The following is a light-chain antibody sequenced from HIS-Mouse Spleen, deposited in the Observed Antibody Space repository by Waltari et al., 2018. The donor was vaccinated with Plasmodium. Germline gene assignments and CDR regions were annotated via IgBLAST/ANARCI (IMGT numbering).Light chain of an antibody. CDR2: EDS. V-gene: IGLV3-10*01. J-gene: IGLJ3*02. Sequence: SYELTQPPSVSLSPGQTARTTCPGDALPKKYAYWYQQKSGQAPVLVIYEDSKRPSGIAERFSGSSSGTMATLTISGAQVEDEADYYCYSTDSSGNHRVFGGGTKLTVL. CDR1: ALPKKY. CDR3: YSTDSSGNHRV.